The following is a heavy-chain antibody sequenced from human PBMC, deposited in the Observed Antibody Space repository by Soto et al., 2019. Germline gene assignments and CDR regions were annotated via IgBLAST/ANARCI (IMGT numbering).Heavy chain of an antibody. Sequence: QVQLVQSGAEVKKPGSSVKVSCKASGGTFSSYAISWVRQAPGQGLEWMGGIIPIFGTANYAQKFQGRVTIXAXASTSTAYMELSSLRSEDTAVYYCARSLAAAGMVGYWGQGTLVTVSS. V-gene: IGHV1-69*12. CDR1: GGTFSSYA. J-gene: IGHJ4*02. CDR2: IIPIFGTA. D-gene: IGHD6-13*01. CDR3: ARSLAAAGMVGY.